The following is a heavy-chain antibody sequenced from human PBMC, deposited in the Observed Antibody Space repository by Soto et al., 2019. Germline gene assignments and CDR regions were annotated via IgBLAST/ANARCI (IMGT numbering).Heavy chain of an antibody. CDR3: VSELGLTARPDDKYSYYALDV. D-gene: IGHD3-22*01. V-gene: IGHV4-61*01. J-gene: IGHJ6*02. Sequence: PSETLSLTCEVSGVSVSNRTHYWTWIRQPPGKGLEWIGFLYYGCTNYNPSLKCRLTIPLDTAKNQISLNLSSVPAADTAVYYCVSELGLTARPDDKYSYYALDVWGQGTPVTVSS. CDR2: LYYGCT. CDR1: GVSVSNRTHY.